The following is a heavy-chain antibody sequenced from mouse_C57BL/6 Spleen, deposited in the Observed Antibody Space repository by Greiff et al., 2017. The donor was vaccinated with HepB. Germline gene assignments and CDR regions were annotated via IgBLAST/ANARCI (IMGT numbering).Heavy chain of an antibody. V-gene: IGHV1-76*01. Sequence: QVQLQQSGAELVRPGASVKLSCKASGYTFTDYYINWVKQRPGQGLEWIARIYPGSGNTYYNEKFKGKATLTAEKSSSTAYMQLSSLTSEDSAVYFCAREGNYYGPFDYWGQGTTLTVSS. J-gene: IGHJ2*01. CDR2: IYPGSGNT. D-gene: IGHD1-1*01. CDR3: AREGNYYGPFDY. CDR1: GYTFTDYY.